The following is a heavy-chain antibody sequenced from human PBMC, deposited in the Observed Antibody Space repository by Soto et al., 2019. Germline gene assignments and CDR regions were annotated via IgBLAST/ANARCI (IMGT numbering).Heavy chain of an antibody. CDR3: VKDAHAGDYGDPSFTCTCIDV. Sequence: GGSLRLSCAASGFSFSDYAMSWVRHDPGKGLEWVATISKSGASKYYADSVRGRFAVSRDNSRDTLHLQINSLSAADTAIYYSVKDAHAGDYGDPSFTCTCIDVWGQGTRVTVSS. CDR1: GFSFSDYA. D-gene: IGHD4-17*01. V-gene: IGHV3-23*01. CDR2: ISKSGASK. J-gene: IGHJ6*02.